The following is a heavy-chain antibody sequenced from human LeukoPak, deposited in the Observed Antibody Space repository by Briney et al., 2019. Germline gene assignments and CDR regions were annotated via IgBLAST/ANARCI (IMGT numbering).Heavy chain of an antibody. V-gene: IGHV4-34*09. CDR2: IYYSGST. Sequence: MASETLSLTCAVYGGSFNGYYWSWIRQPPGKGLEWIGYIYYSGSTYYNPSLKSRVTISVDTSKNQFSLKLSSVTAADTAVYYCARGLDYGDYESWFDPWGQGTLVTVSS. J-gene: IGHJ5*02. D-gene: IGHD4-17*01. CDR3: ARGLDYGDYESWFDP. CDR1: GGSFNGYY.